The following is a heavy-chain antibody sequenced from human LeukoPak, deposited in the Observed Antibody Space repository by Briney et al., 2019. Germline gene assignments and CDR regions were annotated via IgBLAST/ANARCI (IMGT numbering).Heavy chain of an antibody. CDR2: ISWNSGSI. Sequence: GGSLRLSCAGSGFIFNNYAMHWVRQPPGKCLEWVSGISWNSGSIDYADSVKGRFTIPSDNAKNSLYLQMNSLRVEDTAFYYCAKDNRRHYTSGPNPDSLHWGQGALVTVSS. V-gene: IGHV3-9*01. J-gene: IGHJ4*02. CDR3: AKDNRRHYTSGPNPDSLH. D-gene: IGHD6-19*01. CDR1: GFIFNNYA.